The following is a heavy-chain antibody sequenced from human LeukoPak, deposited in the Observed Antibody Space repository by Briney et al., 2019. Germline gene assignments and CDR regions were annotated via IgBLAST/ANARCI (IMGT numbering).Heavy chain of an antibody. Sequence: GGSLRLSCAASGFTFSSYGMSWVRQAPGKGLEWVSGISDTGGTTYYADSVKGRFTISRDKSKNTLYLQMNSLRDEDTAVYYCAKDLKQLANFDYWGQGTLVTVSS. CDR1: GFTFSSYG. CDR2: ISDTGGTT. V-gene: IGHV3-23*01. D-gene: IGHD6-6*01. CDR3: AKDLKQLANFDY. J-gene: IGHJ4*02.